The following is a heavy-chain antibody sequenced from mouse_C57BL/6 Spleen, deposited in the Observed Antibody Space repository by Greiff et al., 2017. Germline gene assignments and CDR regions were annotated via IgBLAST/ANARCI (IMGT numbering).Heavy chain of an antibody. Sequence: QVQLQQPGTELVKPGASVKLSCKASGYTFTSYWMHWVTQRPGQGLEWIGNINPSNGGTNYNEKFKSKATLTVDKSSSTAYMQLSSLTSEDSAGYYCARSIYSYYFDYWGQGTTLTVAS. V-gene: IGHV1-53*01. CDR3: ARSIYSYYFDY. D-gene: IGHD2-1*01. CDR2: INPSNGGT. J-gene: IGHJ2*01. CDR1: GYTFTSYW.